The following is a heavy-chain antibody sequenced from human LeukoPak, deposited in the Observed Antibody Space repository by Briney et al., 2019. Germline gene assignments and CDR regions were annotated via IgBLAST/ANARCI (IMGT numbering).Heavy chain of an antibody. CDR1: GYTFTSYG. CDR2: ISAYNGNT. Sequence: ASVKVSCKASGYTFTSYGISWVRQALGQGLEWMGWISAYNGNTNYAQKLQGRVTMTTDTSTSTAYMELRSLRSDDTAVYYCARLAAYCGGDCYFQHWGQGTLVTVSS. J-gene: IGHJ1*01. D-gene: IGHD2-21*02. CDR3: ARLAAYCGGDCYFQH. V-gene: IGHV1-18*01.